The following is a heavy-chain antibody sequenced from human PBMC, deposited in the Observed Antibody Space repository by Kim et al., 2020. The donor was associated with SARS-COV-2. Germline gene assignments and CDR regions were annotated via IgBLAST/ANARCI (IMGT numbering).Heavy chain of an antibody. CDR3: AIHSSSWPYYFDY. D-gene: IGHD6-13*01. Sequence: YADSVKGRFTISRDNSKNTLYLQMNSLRAEDTAVYYCAIHSSSWPYYFDYWGQGTLVTVSS. J-gene: IGHJ4*02. V-gene: IGHV3-23*01.